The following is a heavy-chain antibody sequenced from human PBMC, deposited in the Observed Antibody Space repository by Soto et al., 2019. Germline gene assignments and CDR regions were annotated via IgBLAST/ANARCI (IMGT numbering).Heavy chain of an antibody. J-gene: IGHJ4*02. CDR2: IRSDGDTT. CDR1: GFTFSSYG. V-gene: IGHV3-23*01. Sequence: EVQVLESGGGLVQPGGSLRLSCAASGFTFSSYGMNWVRQAPGKGLEWVSGIRSDGDTTYNADSVKGRFTVSRDTSKNTVDLQMNGLRAEDTAVYYCARGKGVGATPDGANCWGQGTLVTVSS. D-gene: IGHD1-26*01. CDR3: ARGKGVGATPDGANC.